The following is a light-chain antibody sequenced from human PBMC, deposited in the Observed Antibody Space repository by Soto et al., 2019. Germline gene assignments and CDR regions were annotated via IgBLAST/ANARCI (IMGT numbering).Light chain of an antibody. V-gene: IGLV2-14*01. J-gene: IGLJ2*01. Sequence: QSVLTQPASVSGSLGQSITISCTGTSSDVGDYNYVSWYQQNPGKAPKLIIYDVSNRPSGVSNRFSGSKSGNTASLTISGLQAEDEADYYCSSYTSASTHVVFGGGTKVTVL. CDR3: SSYTSASTHVV. CDR1: SSDVGDYNY. CDR2: DVS.